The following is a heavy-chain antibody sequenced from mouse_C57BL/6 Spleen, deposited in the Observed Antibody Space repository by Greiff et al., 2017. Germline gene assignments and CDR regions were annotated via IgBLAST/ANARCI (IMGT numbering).Heavy chain of an antibody. V-gene: IGHV1-83*01. D-gene: IGHD2-3*01. CDR3: REDFYDDGSFAY. CDR2: YPGSGNTY. CDR1: YTFTDYYM. J-gene: IGHJ3*01. Sequence: VHVKQSGPELVKPGASVKMSCKASGYTFTDYYMHWVKQKPGKGLEWIGEIYPGSGNTYYTGKLKGKATLTADTSSSTVYIQLSLLTSEDSAVYFCAREDFYDDGSFAYWGQGTLVTVSA.